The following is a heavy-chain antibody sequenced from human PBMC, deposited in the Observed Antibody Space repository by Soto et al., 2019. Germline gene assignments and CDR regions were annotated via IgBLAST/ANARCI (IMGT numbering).Heavy chain of an antibody. CDR2: IFPRDSDT. CDR3: AKSIEGGPMDV. CDR1: GYTFSNHW. J-gene: IGHJ6*02. V-gene: IGHV5-51*01. D-gene: IGHD1-26*01. Sequence: PRESLKISCQGSGYTFSNHWINWVRLVPGKGLEWMGIIFPRDSDTRYSPSLQGQVIISVDKSTNTAYLQWTRLTASDTAIYYCAKSIEGGPMDVWGQGTTVTVS.